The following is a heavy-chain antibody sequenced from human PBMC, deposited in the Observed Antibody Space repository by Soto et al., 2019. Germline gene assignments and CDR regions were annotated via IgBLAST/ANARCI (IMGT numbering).Heavy chain of an antibody. J-gene: IGHJ5*02. D-gene: IGHD3-10*01. Sequence: QVQLQESRPGLVKPSQTLSLTCTVSGGSISSGDYYWRWIRQPPGKGLEWIGYIYYSGSTYYNPSPKRRVTISGDTSKNPFSLKMSSVTAADTAVYYCATSLWVGETQAFDPWGQGTLVTVSS. V-gene: IGHV4-30-4*01. CDR2: IYYSGST. CDR3: ATSLWVGETQAFDP. CDR1: GGSISSGDYY.